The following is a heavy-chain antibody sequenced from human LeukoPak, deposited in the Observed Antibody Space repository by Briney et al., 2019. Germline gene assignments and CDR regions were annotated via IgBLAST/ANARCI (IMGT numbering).Heavy chain of an antibody. CDR1: GGSISSYY. V-gene: IGHV4-34*01. CDR3: ASRMTTVTTDAYYYYGMDV. CDR2: INHSGST. J-gene: IGHJ6*02. Sequence: SETLSLTCTVSGGSISSYYWSWIRQPPGKGLEWIGEINHSGSTNYNPSLKSRVTISVDTSKNQFSLKLSSVTAADTAVYYCASRMTTVTTDAYYYYGMDVWGQGTTVTVSS. D-gene: IGHD4-17*01.